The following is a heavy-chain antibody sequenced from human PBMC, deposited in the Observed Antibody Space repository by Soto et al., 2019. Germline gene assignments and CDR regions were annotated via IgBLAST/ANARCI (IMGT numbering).Heavy chain of an antibody. V-gene: IGHV3-15*07. CDR1: GFTFSNAW. CDR2: IKSKTDGGTT. J-gene: IGHJ4*01. D-gene: IGHD2-8*01. Sequence: PGGSLRLSWAASGFTFSNAWISWVRQAQGKGLEWVGRIKSKTDGGTTDYAEPVKGRFAISRDDSNNMVYLQMNSLKIEDTAVYYCTTDSYSTIIRVRFDYWGHGTLVTVSS. CDR3: TTDSYSTIIRVRFDY.